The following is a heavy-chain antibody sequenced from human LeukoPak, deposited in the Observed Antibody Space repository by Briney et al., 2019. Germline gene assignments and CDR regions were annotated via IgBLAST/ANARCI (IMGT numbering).Heavy chain of an antibody. D-gene: IGHD3-22*01. Sequence: GGSLRLSCAASGFTFSSYWMHWVRQAPGKGLVWVSRINSDGSSTSYADSVKGRFTISRDNAKNTLYLQMNSLRAEDTAVYYCAKVRYDDSSGYPHYYFDYWGQGTLVTVSS. J-gene: IGHJ4*02. V-gene: IGHV3-74*01. CDR1: GFTFSSYW. CDR3: AKVRYDDSSGYPHYYFDY. CDR2: INSDGSST.